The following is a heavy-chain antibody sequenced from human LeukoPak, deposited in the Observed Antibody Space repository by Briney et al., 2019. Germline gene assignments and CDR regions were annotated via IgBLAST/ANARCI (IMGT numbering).Heavy chain of an antibody. D-gene: IGHD3-10*01. CDR1: GFTFSSYA. CDR2: ISYDGSNK. Sequence: PGGSLRLSCAASGFTFSSYAMHWVRQAPGKGLEWVAVISYDGSNKYYADSVKGRFTISRDNSKNTLYLQMNSLRAEDTAVYYCARGTMVRGVYFDYWGQGTLVTVSS. CDR3: ARGTMVRGVYFDY. V-gene: IGHV3-30-3*01. J-gene: IGHJ4*02.